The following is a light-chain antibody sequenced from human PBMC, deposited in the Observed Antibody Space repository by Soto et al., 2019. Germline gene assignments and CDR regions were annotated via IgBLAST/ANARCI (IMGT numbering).Light chain of an antibody. V-gene: IGKV1-27*01. CDR2: AAS. CDR1: QGIRHF. CDR3: QKYSSVPV. J-gene: IGKJ3*01. Sequence: DIQMTQSPTSLSASVGDRVTITCRASQGIRHFVAWYQQKPGKAPKLLIYAASTLQSGVPSRFSGSGSGTDFTLTINSLQPEDVATYSCQKYSSVPVFGAGTNVEIK.